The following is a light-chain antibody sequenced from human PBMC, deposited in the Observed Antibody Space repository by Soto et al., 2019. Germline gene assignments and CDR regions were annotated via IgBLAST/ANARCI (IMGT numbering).Light chain of an antibody. V-gene: IGKV1-39*01. J-gene: IGKJ1*01. Sequence: DIQLTQSPSSLSASVGDRVSISCRASQSISNYLNWYQQKPGKAPKVLIFAASRLQSGVPSRFSGSGSGTDFTLTISSLQPEDFATYYCQQSYPRTFGQGTKVEI. CDR1: QSISNY. CDR2: AAS. CDR3: QQSYPRT.